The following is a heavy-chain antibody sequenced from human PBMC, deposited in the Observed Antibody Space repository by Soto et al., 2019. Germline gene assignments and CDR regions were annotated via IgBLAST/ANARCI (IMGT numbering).Heavy chain of an antibody. Sequence: QVLLVESGGGVVQPGTSLRLSCAASGFMFNTYGMHWVRQAPGKGLEWVAGIWYDGSNKYYADSVKGRFTISRDNSKNTLFLQMNSLRAEDTAMYYCARLGYYFDSTNSVGNYWGQGTLVTVSS. V-gene: IGHV3-33*01. J-gene: IGHJ4*02. CDR3: ARLGYYFDSTNSVGNY. CDR1: GFMFNTYG. D-gene: IGHD3-22*01. CDR2: IWYDGSNK.